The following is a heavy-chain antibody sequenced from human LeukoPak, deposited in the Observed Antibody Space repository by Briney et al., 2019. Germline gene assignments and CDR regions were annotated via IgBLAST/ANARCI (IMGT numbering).Heavy chain of an antibody. CDR1: GFSFSGSA. J-gene: IGHJ4*02. CDR2: IRSKANGYTT. CDR3: AKESSGGWYFDY. D-gene: IGHD6-19*01. Sequence: GGSLKLSCAASGFSFSGSALHWVRQAPGKGLEWVGRIRSKANGYTTAYGASMKGRFTISRDNSKNSLYLQMNSLRAEDTAVYYCAKESSGGWYFDYWGQGTLVTVSS. V-gene: IGHV3-73*01.